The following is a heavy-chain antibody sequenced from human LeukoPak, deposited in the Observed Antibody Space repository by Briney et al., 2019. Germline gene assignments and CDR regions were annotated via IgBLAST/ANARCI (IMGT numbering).Heavy chain of an antibody. Sequence: SETLSLTCTVSGGSISSGSYYWSWIRQPAGKGLEWIGRIYTSGSTNYNPSLKSRVTISVDTSKNQFSLNLSSVTAADTAVYYCARARESGYTTELDYWGQGALVTVSS. V-gene: IGHV4-61*02. CDR1: GGSISSGSYY. CDR2: IYTSGST. D-gene: IGHD3-3*01. J-gene: IGHJ4*02. CDR3: ARARESGYTTELDY.